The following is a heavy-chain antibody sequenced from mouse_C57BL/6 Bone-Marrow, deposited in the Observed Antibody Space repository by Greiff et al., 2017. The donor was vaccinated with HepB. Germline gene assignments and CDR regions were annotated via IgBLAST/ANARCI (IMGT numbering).Heavy chain of an antibody. V-gene: IGHV7-3*01. Sequence: EVQRVESGGGLVQPGGSLSLSCAASGFTFTDYYMSWVRQPPGKALEWLGFIRNKANGYTTEYSASVKGRFTISRDNSQSILYLQMNALRAEDSATYYCARYIGYYLYWYFDVWGTGTTVTVSS. CDR2: IRNKANGYTT. D-gene: IGHD2-3*01. CDR1: GFTFTDYY. J-gene: IGHJ1*03. CDR3: ARYIGYYLYWYFDV.